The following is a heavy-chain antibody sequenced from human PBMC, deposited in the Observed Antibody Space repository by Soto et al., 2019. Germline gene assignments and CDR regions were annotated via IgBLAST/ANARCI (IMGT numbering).Heavy chain of an antibody. CDR2: IYYSGST. Sequence: SETLSLTCTVSGGSISSSSYYWGWIRQPPGKGLEWIGSIYYSGSTYYNPSLKSRVTISVDTSKNQFSLKLSSVTAADTAVYYCARERRGDILTGYYNYYYGMDVWGQGTTVTVSS. V-gene: IGHV4-39*02. CDR1: GGSISSSSYY. J-gene: IGHJ6*02. CDR3: ARERRGDILTGYYNYYYGMDV. D-gene: IGHD3-9*01.